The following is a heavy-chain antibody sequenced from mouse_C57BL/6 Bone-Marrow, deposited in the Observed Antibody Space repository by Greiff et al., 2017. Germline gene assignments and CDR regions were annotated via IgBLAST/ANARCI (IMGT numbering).Heavy chain of an antibody. CDR2: IRLKSDNYAT. J-gene: IGHJ3*01. V-gene: IGHV6-3*01. CDR1: GFTFSNYW. D-gene: IGHD1-1*01. CDR3: TALITTVEAWFAY. Sequence: EVQGVESGGGLVQPGGSMKLSCVASGFTFSNYWMNWVRQSPEKGLEWVAQIRLKSDNYATHYAESVKGRFTISRDDSKSSVYLQMNNLRAEDTGIYYCTALITTVEAWFAYWGQGTLVTVSA.